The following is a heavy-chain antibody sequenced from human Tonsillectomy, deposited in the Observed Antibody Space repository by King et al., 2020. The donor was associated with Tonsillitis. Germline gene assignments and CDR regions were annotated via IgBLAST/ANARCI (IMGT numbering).Heavy chain of an antibody. Sequence: VQLVESGGGVVQPGRSLRLSCGASGFKFNTYSMHWVRQAPGRGPEWVAVISYDGTKKYYADSVKGRFTISRDNSKNTLFLQMNSLRPEDTAAYFCVKEAVYYDYLWGTFHYWGQGTLVTVSS. V-gene: IGHV3-30*18. CDR1: GFKFNTYS. CDR2: ISYDGTKK. J-gene: IGHJ4*02. D-gene: IGHD3-16*01. CDR3: VKEAVYYDYLWGTFHY.